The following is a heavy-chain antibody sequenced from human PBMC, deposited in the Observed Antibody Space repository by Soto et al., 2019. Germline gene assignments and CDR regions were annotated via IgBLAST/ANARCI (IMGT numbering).Heavy chain of an antibody. V-gene: IGHV1-69*13. D-gene: IGHD2-15*01. Sequence: SVKVSCKASGGTFSSYAISWVRQAPGQGLEWMGGIIPIFGTANYAQKFQGRVTITADESTSTAYMELSSLRSEDTDVYYCAREGLDCSGGSCYHGYLKHWRQGTRVTVAT. CDR1: GGTFSSYA. J-gene: IGHJ1*01. CDR3: AREGLDCSGGSCYHGYLKH. CDR2: IIPIFGTA.